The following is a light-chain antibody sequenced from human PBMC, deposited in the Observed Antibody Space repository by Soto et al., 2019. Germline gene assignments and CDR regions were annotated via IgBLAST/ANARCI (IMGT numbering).Light chain of an antibody. V-gene: IGKV3-15*01. CDR2: EAS. CDR1: QSLGSN. J-gene: IGKJ1*01. Sequence: VVMTQSPASLSVSPGERAFLCCRASQSLGSNLAWYHHKPGQAPRLLLYEASIRAAGIPARFSGGGSGTEFTLTISSLQPDDFATYYCQQYNSLWTFGQGTKVDIK. CDR3: QQYNSLWT.